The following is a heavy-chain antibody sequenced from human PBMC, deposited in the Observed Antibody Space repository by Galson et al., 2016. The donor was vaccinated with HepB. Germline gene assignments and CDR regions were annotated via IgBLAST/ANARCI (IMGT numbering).Heavy chain of an antibody. V-gene: IGHV3-49*03. CDR3: TRVYDSSGYYHPFQFDY. J-gene: IGHJ4*02. CDR1: GFTFGEYA. D-gene: IGHD3-22*01. Sequence: SLRLSCAASGFTFGEYAMSWFRQAPGKGLEWVGFIRSKGYGGTTECAASVKGRFTISRDDSKSIAYLQLNSLKTEDTAVYYCTRVYDSSGYYHPFQFDYWGQGTLVTVSS. CDR2: IRSKGYGGTT.